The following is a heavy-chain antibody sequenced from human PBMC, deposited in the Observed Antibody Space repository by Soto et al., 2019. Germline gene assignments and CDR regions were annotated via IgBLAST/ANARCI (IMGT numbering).Heavy chain of an antibody. J-gene: IGHJ4*02. D-gene: IGHD1-26*01. Sequence: EVQLVESGGGLVQPGGSLRLSCAASGFTFNGYGMNWVRQGPGKGLEWVSYINSGSTIIYYADSVKGRFTISRDNAENSLYLQMNSLRDDDTAVYYCARDRGAPRKYYFASWGQGALVTVSS. CDR2: INSGSTII. V-gene: IGHV3-48*02. CDR1: GFTFNGYG. CDR3: ARDRGAPRKYYFAS.